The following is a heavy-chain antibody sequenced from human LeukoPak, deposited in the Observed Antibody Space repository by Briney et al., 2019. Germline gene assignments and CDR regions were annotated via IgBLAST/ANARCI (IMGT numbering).Heavy chain of an antibody. J-gene: IGHJ5*02. CDR3: ARVWWTMVRGDQQELFDP. D-gene: IGHD3-10*01. V-gene: IGHV3-64*01. CDR1: GFTFSSYA. CDR2: ISSNGGST. Sequence: PGGSLRLSCAASGFTFSSYAMHWVRQAPGKGLEYVSAISSNGGSTYYANSVKGRFTISRDNAKNSLYLQMNSLRAEDTAVYYCARVWWTMVRGDQQELFDPWGQGTLVTVSS.